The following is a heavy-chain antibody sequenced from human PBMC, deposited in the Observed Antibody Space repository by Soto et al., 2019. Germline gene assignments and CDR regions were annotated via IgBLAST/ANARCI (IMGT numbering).Heavy chain of an antibody. V-gene: IGHV3-30*18. CDR2: ISYDGSNK. CDR3: ANYGDPPWNYFDY. CDR1: GFTFSSYG. D-gene: IGHD4-17*01. Sequence: VQLVESGGGVVQPGRSLRLSCAASGFTFSSYGMHWVRQAPGKGLEWVAVISYDGSNKYYADSVKGRFTISRDNSKNTLYLQMNSLRAEDTAVYYCANYGDPPWNYFDYWGQGTLVTVSS. J-gene: IGHJ4*02.